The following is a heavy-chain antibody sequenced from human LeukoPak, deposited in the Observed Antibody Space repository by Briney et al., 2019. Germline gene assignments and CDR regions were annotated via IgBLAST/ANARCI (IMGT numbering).Heavy chain of an antibody. V-gene: IGHV4-39*01. CDR3: ARTNYGDYNLYDY. Sequence: SETLSLTCSVSGDSFSDRSYYWGWIRQPPGRALEWIGSLYYNGNSYFNPSFKSRVSVSVDTSKNQFSLKLSSVTAADTAVYYCARTNYGDYNLYDYWGQGTLVTVSS. J-gene: IGHJ4*02. CDR1: GDSFSDRSYY. D-gene: IGHD4-17*01. CDR2: LYYNGNS.